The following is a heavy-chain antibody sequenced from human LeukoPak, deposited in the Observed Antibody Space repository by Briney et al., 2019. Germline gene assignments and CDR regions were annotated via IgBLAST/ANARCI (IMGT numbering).Heavy chain of an antibody. CDR3: ARDTGAGGVFY. V-gene: IGHV5-51*01. D-gene: IGHD3-16*01. Sequence: GESLKISCKGSGYSFTSYWIGWVRQMPGKGLEWMGINYPGDSDPRYSPSFQGQVTISADKSTSTAYLQWSSLKASDTAIYYCARDTGAGGVFYWGQGTLVTVSS. J-gene: IGHJ4*02. CDR2: NYPGDSDP. CDR1: GYSFTSYW.